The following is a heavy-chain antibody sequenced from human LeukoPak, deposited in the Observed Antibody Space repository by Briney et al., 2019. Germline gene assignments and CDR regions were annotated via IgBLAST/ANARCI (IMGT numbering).Heavy chain of an antibody. Sequence: GGSLRLSCAASGFTVSSYAVSWVRQASGKGLEWVSAISGGGGDTFYADSVKGRFSISRDYFNNRVFLQMNSLRAEDTAMYYCARWFGEPPNFAFWGQGTLVTVPS. V-gene: IGHV3-23*01. D-gene: IGHD3-10*01. J-gene: IGHJ4*02. CDR3: ARWFGEPPNFAF. CDR1: GFTVSSYA. CDR2: ISGGGGDT.